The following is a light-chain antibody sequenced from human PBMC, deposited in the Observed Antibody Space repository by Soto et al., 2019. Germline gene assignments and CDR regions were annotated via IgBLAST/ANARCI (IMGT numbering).Light chain of an antibody. J-gene: IGKJ2*01. V-gene: IGKV3-20*01. CDR3: QQYGSAPHP. CDR2: GAS. CDR1: QSVIASY. Sequence: EIVLTQSPGTLSLFPGERATLSCWASQSVIASYLAWYQQKPGQALRRLVYGASSRATGIPDRFSGSGSGTDFTLTISRVEPEDFGVYYRQQYGSAPHPFGQGTKLEIK.